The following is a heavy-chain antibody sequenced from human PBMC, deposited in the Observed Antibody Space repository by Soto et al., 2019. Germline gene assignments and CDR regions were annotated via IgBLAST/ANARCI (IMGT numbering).Heavy chain of an antibody. CDR1: GYSFTSYW. Sequence: GESVKSSCKGCGYSFTSYWIGWVRQMPGKGLEWMGIIYPGDSDTRYSPSFQGQVTISADKSISTAYLQWSSLKASDTAMYYCARSCTNGVCYDAFDIWGQGTMVTVSS. V-gene: IGHV5-51*01. D-gene: IGHD2-8*01. J-gene: IGHJ3*02. CDR3: ARSCTNGVCYDAFDI. CDR2: IYPGDSDT.